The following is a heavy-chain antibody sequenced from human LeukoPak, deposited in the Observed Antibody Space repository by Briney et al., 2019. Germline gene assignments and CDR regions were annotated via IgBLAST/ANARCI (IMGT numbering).Heavy chain of an antibody. J-gene: IGHJ4*02. Sequence: SETLSLTCTVSGGSISNYYWNWIRQPPGKGLEWIGRIYTSGSTNYNPSLKSRVTISVDTSKNQFSLKLSSVTAADTAVYYCARDLAYYGSGAFDYWGQGTLVTVSS. CDR2: IYTSGST. CDR1: GGSISNYY. D-gene: IGHD3-10*01. V-gene: IGHV4-4*08. CDR3: ARDLAYYGSGAFDY.